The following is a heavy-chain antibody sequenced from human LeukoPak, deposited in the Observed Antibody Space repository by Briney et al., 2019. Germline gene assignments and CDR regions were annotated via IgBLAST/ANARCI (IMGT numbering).Heavy chain of an antibody. CDR3: ARDGGSYVLYYYYMDV. Sequence: PGRPLRLSCAASGFTFSSYAMHWVRQAPGKGLEWVAVISYDGSNKYYADSVKGRFTISRDNSKNTLYLQMNSLRAEDTAVYYCARDGGSYVLYYYYMDVWGKGTTVTVSS. CDR2: ISYDGSNK. D-gene: IGHD1-26*01. V-gene: IGHV3-30*04. CDR1: GFTFSSYA. J-gene: IGHJ6*03.